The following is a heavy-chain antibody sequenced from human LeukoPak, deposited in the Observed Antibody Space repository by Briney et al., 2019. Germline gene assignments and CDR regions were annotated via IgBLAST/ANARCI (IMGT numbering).Heavy chain of an antibody. D-gene: IGHD1-26*01. CDR2: INTDGSST. Sequence: GGSLGLSCAASGFTFSSCWMHWVRQAPGKGLLWVSRINTDGSSTNFADSVRGRFTISRDNAKNTLYLQMNSLRAEDTAVYYCTRDLSGTYYGRFDYWGQGTLVTVSS. J-gene: IGHJ4*02. CDR1: GFTFSSCW. V-gene: IGHV3-74*01. CDR3: TRDLSGTYYGRFDY.